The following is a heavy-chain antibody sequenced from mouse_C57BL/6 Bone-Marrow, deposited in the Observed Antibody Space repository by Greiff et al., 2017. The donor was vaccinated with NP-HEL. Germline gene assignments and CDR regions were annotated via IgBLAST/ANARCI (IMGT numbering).Heavy chain of an antibody. CDR1: GYTFTDYY. Sequence: EVQLKESGPVLVKPGASVKMSCKASGYTFTDYYMNWVKQSHGKSLEWIGVINPYNGGTSYNQKFKGKATLTVDKSSSTAYMELNSLTSEDSAVYYCARERGYYGRYFDVWGTGTTVTVSS. CDR3: ARERGYYGRYFDV. V-gene: IGHV1-19*01. J-gene: IGHJ1*03. D-gene: IGHD2-1*01. CDR2: INPYNGGT.